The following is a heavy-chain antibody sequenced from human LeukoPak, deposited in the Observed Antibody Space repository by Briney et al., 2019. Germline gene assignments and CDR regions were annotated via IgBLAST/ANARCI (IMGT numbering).Heavy chain of an antibody. V-gene: IGHV4-59*01. CDR2: IYYSGST. J-gene: IGHJ6*04. CDR1: GGSISSYY. Sequence: PSETLSLTCTVSGGSISSYYRSWIRQPPGKGLEWIGYIYYSGSTNYNPSLKSRVTISVDTSKNQFSLKLSSVTAADTAVYYCAGSIAAAGTGGMDVWGNGTTVTVSS. CDR3: AGSIAAAGTGGMDV. D-gene: IGHD6-13*01.